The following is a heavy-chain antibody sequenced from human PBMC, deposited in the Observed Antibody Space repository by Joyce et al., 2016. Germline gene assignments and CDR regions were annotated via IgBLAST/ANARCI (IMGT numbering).Heavy chain of an antibody. CDR1: GYIFTRFY. CDR3: ARQMHDFGDYEAFDP. CDR2: INPSGGSP. D-gene: IGHD4-17*01. J-gene: IGHJ5*02. V-gene: IGHV1-46*01. Sequence: QVQLVQSGAEMKRPGASVKAACKTSGYIFTRFYMQWVRQAPGQGLEWMGIINPSGGSPTYAPKCRDRVTMTRDTSTTTVYLEMSSLRPEDTAVYYCARQMHDFGDYEAFDPWGQGTL.